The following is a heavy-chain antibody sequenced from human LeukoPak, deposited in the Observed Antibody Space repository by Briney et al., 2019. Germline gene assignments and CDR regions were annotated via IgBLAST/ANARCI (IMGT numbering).Heavy chain of an antibody. J-gene: IGHJ4*02. CDR2: IYHSGST. V-gene: IGHV4-30-2*01. D-gene: IGHD3-9*01. CDR3: ARGGHYDILTGYEGEPYYFDY. CDR1: GGSTSSGGYS. Sequence: SETLSLTCAVSGGSTSSGGYSWSWIRQPPGKGLEWIGYIYHSGSTYYNPSLKSRVTISVDRSKNQFSLKLSSVTAADTAVYYCARGGHYDILTGYEGEPYYFDYWGQGTLVTVSS.